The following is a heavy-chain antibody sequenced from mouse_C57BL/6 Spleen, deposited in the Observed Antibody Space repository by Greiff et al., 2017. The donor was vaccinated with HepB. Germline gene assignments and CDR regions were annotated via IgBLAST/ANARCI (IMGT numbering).Heavy chain of an antibody. D-gene: IGHD2-3*01. CDR3: VRQGHDGYGFDY. CDR1: GFSFNTYA. J-gene: IGHJ2*01. V-gene: IGHV10-1*01. Sequence: EVKLQESGGGLVQPKGSLKLSCAASGFSFNTYAMNWVRQAPGKGLEWVARIRSKSNIYATYYADSVKDRFTISRDDSESMLYLQMNNLKTEDTAMYYCVRQGHDGYGFDYWGQGTTLTVSS. CDR2: IRSKSNIYAT.